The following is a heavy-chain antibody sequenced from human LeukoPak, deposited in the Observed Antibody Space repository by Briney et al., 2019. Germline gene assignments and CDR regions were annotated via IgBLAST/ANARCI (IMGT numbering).Heavy chain of an antibody. Sequence: PGGSLRLSCVASGFTVSSKYMTWVRQAPGKGLVWVSRINSDGSTTTYADSVKGRFTISRDNAENTLYLQMNSLRAEDTAVYYCARPGAYSNYPDAFDLWGQGTMVTVSS. CDR3: ARPGAYSNYPDAFDL. V-gene: IGHV3-74*01. D-gene: IGHD4-11*01. CDR2: INSDGSTT. J-gene: IGHJ3*01. CDR1: GFTVSSKY.